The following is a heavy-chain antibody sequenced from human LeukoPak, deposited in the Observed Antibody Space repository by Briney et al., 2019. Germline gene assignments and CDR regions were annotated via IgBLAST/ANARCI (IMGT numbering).Heavy chain of an antibody. V-gene: IGHV4-59*01. D-gene: IGHD5-18*01. CDR2: IYYSGST. CDR3: ARGGYSYGSLVVFDY. CDR1: GGSISSYY. J-gene: IGHJ4*02. Sequence: PSETLSLTCSVSGGSISSYYWSWIRQPPGKGLEWIGYIYYSGSTTYNPFLTSRVTISVDTSKNQFSLRLSSVTAADTAVYYCARGGYSYGSLVVFDYWGQGTLVTVSS.